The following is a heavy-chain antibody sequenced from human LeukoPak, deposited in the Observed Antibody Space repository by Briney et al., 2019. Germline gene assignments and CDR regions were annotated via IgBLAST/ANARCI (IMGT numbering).Heavy chain of an antibody. D-gene: IGHD6-19*01. J-gene: IGHJ4*02. CDR2: MNPNSGNT. V-gene: IGHV1-8*01. CDR1: GYTFPSYD. CDR3: AKVRGTYSSGYFFDY. Sequence: GASVKVSCKTSGYTFPSYDINWVRQATGQGLEWMGWMNPNSGNTGYAQKFQGRVTITRNTSITTAYMELSSLRSEDTAVYYCAKVRGTYSSGYFFDYWGQGTLVTVSS.